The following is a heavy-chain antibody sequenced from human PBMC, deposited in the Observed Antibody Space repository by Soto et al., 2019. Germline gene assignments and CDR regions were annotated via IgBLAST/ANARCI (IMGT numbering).Heavy chain of an antibody. CDR2: IYTSGST. J-gene: IGHJ4*02. CDR3: ARGGDGYPYSTFDY. D-gene: IGHD5-12*01. CDR1: GGSTSSYY. V-gene: IGHV4-4*07. Sequence: SETLSLTCTVSGGSTSSYYWSWIRQPAGKGLEWIGRIYTSGSTNYNPSLKSRVTMSVDTSKNQFSLKLSSVTAADTAVYYCARGGDGYPYSTFDYWGQGTLVTVSS.